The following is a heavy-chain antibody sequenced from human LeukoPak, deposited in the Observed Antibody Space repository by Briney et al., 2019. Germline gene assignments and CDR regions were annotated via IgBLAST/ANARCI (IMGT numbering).Heavy chain of an antibody. J-gene: IGHJ4*02. V-gene: IGHV4-59*01. CDR2: NYYSGST. CDR3: AREDGSSWYYFDS. CDR1: GGSISSFS. D-gene: IGHD6-13*01. Sequence: PSETLSLTCTVSGGSISSFSWSWIRQPPGRGLEWIGYNYYSGSTNYNPSLKSRVTISVDTSKNQFSLKLSSVTAADTAVYYCAREDGSSWYYFDSWGQGTLVTVSS.